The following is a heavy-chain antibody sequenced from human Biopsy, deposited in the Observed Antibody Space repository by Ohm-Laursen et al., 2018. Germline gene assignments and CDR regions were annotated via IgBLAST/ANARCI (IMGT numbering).Heavy chain of an antibody. CDR2: ISSSSDNL. CDR3: ARSRGSSGIATIYYYGMDV. J-gene: IGHJ6*02. V-gene: IGHV3-21*01. Sequence: SLRLSCSASGFTLCSYSMNWVRQTPGKGLEWVSTISSSSDNLYYVDSVKGRFTISRDNAKNSLYLQMNSLRAEDTAVYYCARSRGSSGIATIYYYGMDVWGQGTTVTVSS. D-gene: IGHD3-10*01. CDR1: GFTLCSYS.